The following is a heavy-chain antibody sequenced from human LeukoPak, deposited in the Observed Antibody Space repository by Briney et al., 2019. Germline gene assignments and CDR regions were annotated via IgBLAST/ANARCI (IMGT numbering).Heavy chain of an antibody. D-gene: IGHD6-6*01. CDR3: AGWLGGSSSHYFDY. CDR2: IYYSGST. V-gene: IGHV4-31*11. J-gene: IGHJ4*02. CDR1: GGSISSGGYY. Sequence: KSSETLSLTCAVSGGSISSGGYYWSWIRQHPGKGLEWIGYIYYSGSTYYNPSLKSRVTISVDTSKNQFSLKLSSVTAADTAVYYCAGWLGGSSSHYFDYWGQGTLVTVSS.